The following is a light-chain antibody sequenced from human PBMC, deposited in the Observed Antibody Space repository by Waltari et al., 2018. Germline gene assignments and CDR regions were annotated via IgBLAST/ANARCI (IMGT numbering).Light chain of an antibody. CDR2: SND. J-gene: IGLJ1*01. CDR3: SSWDDSLSGQV. V-gene: IGLV1-44*01. CDR1: SSNIGSKP. Sequence: QSVLTQAPSASGTPGQRVTISCSGGSSNIGSKPVSWYQQLPGAAPKLLIYSNDRRPSGVPDRFSGSKSGTSASLAISGLQSEDEADYYCSSWDDSLSGQVFGPGTRVTVL.